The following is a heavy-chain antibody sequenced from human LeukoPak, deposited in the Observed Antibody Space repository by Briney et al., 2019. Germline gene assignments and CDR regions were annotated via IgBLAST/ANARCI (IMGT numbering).Heavy chain of an antibody. CDR1: GGSISSYY. J-gene: IGHJ4*02. CDR2: IYTSGST. D-gene: IGHD3-3*01. V-gene: IGHV4-4*07. CDR3: ARGMDFWSGYSQVYYFDY. Sequence: SETLSLTCTVSGGSISSYYWSWIRQPAGKGREWIGRIYTSGSTNYNPSLKSRVTMSVDTSKNQFSLKLSSVTAADTAVYYCARGMDFWSGYSQVYYFDYWGQGTLVTVSS.